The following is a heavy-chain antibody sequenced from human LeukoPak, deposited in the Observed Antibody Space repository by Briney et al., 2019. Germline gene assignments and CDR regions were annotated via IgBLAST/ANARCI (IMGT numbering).Heavy chain of an antibody. CDR1: GFTFSDYW. V-gene: IGHV3-7*01. CDR3: ARAEWEQLRWGIDY. D-gene: IGHD1-26*01. J-gene: IGHJ4*02. Sequence: GGSLRLSCVASGFTFSDYWMTWVRQAPGKGLERVANINKDGGEKYYMESVKGRFTISRDNAKNSLYLQMNSLTVEDTAVYYCARAEWEQLRWGIDYWGQGSLVTVSS. CDR2: INKDGGEK.